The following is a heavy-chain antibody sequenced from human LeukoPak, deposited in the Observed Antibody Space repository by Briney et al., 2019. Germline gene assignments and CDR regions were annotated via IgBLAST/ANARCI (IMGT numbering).Heavy chain of an antibody. Sequence: SETLSLTCTVSGGSISSSYWSWIRQPPGKGLEWIGYIYYSGSTNYTPSLKSRVSISVDTSKNQLSLDLSSVTAADTAVYYCATSSGWYYFDSWGQGTLVTVSS. CDR2: IYYSGST. CDR1: GGSISSSY. CDR3: ATSSGWYYFDS. V-gene: IGHV4-59*01. D-gene: IGHD6-19*01. J-gene: IGHJ4*02.